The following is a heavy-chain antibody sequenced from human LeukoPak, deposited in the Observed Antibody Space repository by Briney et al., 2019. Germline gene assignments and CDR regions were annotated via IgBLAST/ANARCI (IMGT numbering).Heavy chain of an antibody. Sequence: GASVKVSCKASGYTFTGYYMHWVRQAPGQGLEWMEWINPNSGGTNYAQKFQGRVTMTRDTSISTAYMELSRLRSDDTAVYYCARARLPADCFDPWGPGTLVTVSS. D-gene: IGHD2-15*01. V-gene: IGHV1-2*02. CDR3: ARARLPADCFDP. J-gene: IGHJ5*02. CDR2: INPNSGGT. CDR1: GYTFTGYY.